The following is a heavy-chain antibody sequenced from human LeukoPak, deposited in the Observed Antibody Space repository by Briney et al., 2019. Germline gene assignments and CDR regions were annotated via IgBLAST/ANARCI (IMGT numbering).Heavy chain of an antibody. D-gene: IGHD5-24*01. Sequence: SETLSLTCTVSGGSISSYYWSWIRRPPGKGLEWIGYIYYSGSTNYNPSLKSRVTISVDTSKNQFSLRLTSVTAADTAVYYCARWDGYNSQFDYWGQGTLVTVSS. CDR1: GGSISSYY. CDR2: IYYSGST. J-gene: IGHJ4*02. CDR3: ARWDGYNSQFDY. V-gene: IGHV4-59*01.